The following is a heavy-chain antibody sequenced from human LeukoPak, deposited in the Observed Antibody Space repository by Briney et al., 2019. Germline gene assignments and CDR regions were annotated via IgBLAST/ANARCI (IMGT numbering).Heavy chain of an antibody. CDR3: ARRPYGDYFFDY. CDR2: IYYSGST. D-gene: IGHD4-17*01. Sequence: PSETLSLTCAVSGGSISSYYWSWIRQPPGKGLEWIGYIYYSGSTNYNPSLKSRVAISVDTSKNQFSLKLSSVTAADTAVYYCARRPYGDYFFDYWGQGTLVTVSS. CDR1: GGSISSYY. V-gene: IGHV4-59*08. J-gene: IGHJ4*02.